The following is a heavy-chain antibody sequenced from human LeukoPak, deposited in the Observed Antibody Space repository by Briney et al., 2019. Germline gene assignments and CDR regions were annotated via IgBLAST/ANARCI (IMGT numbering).Heavy chain of an antibody. Sequence: PGGSLRLSCAASGFTFSDYYMSWIRQAPGKGLEWISYISSSGSTIYYADSVKGRFTISRDNAKNSLYLQMNSLRAEDTAVYYCASRYYYDMGMDVWGQGTTVTVSS. CDR1: GFTFSDYY. CDR3: ASRYYYDMGMDV. CDR2: ISSSGSTI. V-gene: IGHV3-11*01. D-gene: IGHD3-22*01. J-gene: IGHJ6*02.